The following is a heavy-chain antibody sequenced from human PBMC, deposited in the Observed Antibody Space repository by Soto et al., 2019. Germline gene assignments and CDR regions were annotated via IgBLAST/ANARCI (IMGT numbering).Heavy chain of an antibody. Sequence: SETLSLTCSVSGDSISNLDYYWAWIRQPPGQALEYIGYIYKSATTYYNPSFESRVAISVDTSKSQFSLNVTSVTAADTAVYFCARGRYCLTGRCFPNWFDSWGQGALVTVSS. V-gene: IGHV4-30-4*01. CDR3: ARGRYCLTGRCFPNWFDS. J-gene: IGHJ5*01. CDR2: IYKSATT. CDR1: GDSISNLDYY. D-gene: IGHD7-27*01.